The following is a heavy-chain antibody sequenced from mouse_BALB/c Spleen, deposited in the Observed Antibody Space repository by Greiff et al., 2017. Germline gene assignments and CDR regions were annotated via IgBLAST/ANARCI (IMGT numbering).Heavy chain of an antibody. V-gene: IGHV1-82*01. D-gene: IGHD1-1*01. J-gene: IGHJ4*01. CDR3: ASWGITTVVSAMDY. CDR2: IYPGDGDT. CDR1: GYAFSSSW. Sequence: QVHVKQSGPELVKPGASVKISCKASGYAFSSSWMNWVKQRPGQGLEWIGRIYPGDGDTNYNGKFKGKATLTADKSSSTAYMQLSSLTSVDSAVYFCASWGITTVVSAMDYWGQGTSVTVSS.